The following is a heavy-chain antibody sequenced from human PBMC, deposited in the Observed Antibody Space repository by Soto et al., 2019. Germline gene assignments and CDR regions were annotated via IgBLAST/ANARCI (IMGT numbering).Heavy chain of an antibody. V-gene: IGHV3-15*01. Sequence: EVQVVESGGDLVEPGGSLRLSCETSGFMFSSAWMSWVRQAPGKGLEWVARIKSKKYGGARDYAAPVNGRFSISRDDSKSTVYLQMNSLRAEDTALYYCVEGSNDFWGQGTLVTVSS. J-gene: IGHJ4*02. D-gene: IGHD3-10*01. CDR1: GFMFSSAW. CDR2: IKSKKYGGAR. CDR3: VEGSNDF.